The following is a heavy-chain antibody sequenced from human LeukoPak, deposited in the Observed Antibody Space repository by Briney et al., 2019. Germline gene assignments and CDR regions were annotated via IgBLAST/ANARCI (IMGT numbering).Heavy chain of an antibody. Sequence: SETLSLTRTASGGSISSYYWSWIRRPPGKGLEWIGYIYYSGSTNYNPSLKSRVTISVDTSKNQFSLKLSSVTAADTAVYYCARPRSISWYDAFDIWGQGTMVTVSS. CDR1: GGSISSYY. J-gene: IGHJ3*02. CDR2: IYYSGST. D-gene: IGHD6-13*01. CDR3: ARPRSISWYDAFDI. V-gene: IGHV4-59*01.